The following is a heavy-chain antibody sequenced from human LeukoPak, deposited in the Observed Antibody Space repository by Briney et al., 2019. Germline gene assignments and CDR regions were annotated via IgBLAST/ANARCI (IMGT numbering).Heavy chain of an antibody. D-gene: IGHD3-10*01. CDR3: ARDFGTRYAGEYYYYYGMDV. V-gene: IGHV1-2*02. CDR1: GYTFTGYY. J-gene: IGHJ6*02. CDR2: INPNSGGT. Sequence: GASVKVSCKASGYTFTGYYMHWVRQAPGRGLEWMGWINPNSGGTNYAQKFQGRVTMTRDTSISTAYMELSRLRSDDTAVYYCARDFGTRYAGEYYYYYGMDVWGQGTTVTVSS.